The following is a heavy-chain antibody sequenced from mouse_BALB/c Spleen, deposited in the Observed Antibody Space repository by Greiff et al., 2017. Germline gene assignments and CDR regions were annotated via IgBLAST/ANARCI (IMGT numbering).Heavy chain of an antibody. Sequence: EVQGVESGGGLVQPGGSRKLSCAASGFTFSSFGMHWVRQAPEKGLEWVAYISSGSSTIYYADTVKGRFTISRDNPKNTLFLQMTSLRSEDTAMYYCARDNYYGSSSRYFDYWGQGTTLTVSS. CDR2: ISSGSSTI. J-gene: IGHJ2*01. CDR3: ARDNYYGSSSRYFDY. CDR1: GFTFSSFG. V-gene: IGHV5-17*02. D-gene: IGHD1-1*01.